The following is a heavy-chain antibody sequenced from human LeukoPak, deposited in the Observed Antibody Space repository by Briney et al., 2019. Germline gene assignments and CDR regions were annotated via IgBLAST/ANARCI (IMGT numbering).Heavy chain of an antibody. CDR2: IYHSGGT. CDR1: GYSISSGYY. D-gene: IGHD3-10*01. Sequence: PSETLSLTCTVSGYSISSGYYWGWIRQPPGKGLEWIGSIYHSGGTSYNPSLKSRVTISVDTSKNQFSLKLNSVTAADTAVYYCARPYYYGSGSYSDPYYFDYWGQGTLITVSS. V-gene: IGHV4-38-2*02. J-gene: IGHJ4*02. CDR3: ARPYYYGSGSYSDPYYFDY.